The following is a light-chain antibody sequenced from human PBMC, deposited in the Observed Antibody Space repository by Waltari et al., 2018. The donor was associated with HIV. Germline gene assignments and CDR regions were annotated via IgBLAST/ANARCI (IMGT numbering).Light chain of an antibody. CDR3: AAWDDSLSGV. J-gene: IGLJ2*01. Sequence: QSVLTQPPSASGTPGQRVTISGSGGSSNIGNNHVYWYQQFPGTAPKLLIYRNNQRPSGVPDRFSGSKSGTSASLVISGLLSEDEADYYCAAWDDSLSGVFGGGTKVTVL. CDR1: SSNIGNNH. V-gene: IGLV1-47*01. CDR2: RNN.